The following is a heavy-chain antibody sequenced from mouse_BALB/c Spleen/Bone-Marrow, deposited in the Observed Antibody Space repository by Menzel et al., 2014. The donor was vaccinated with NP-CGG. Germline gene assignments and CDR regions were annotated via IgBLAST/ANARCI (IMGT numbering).Heavy chain of an antibody. J-gene: IGHJ4*01. CDR3: VRHDGYYAMDY. CDR2: IRSKSNNYAT. Sequence: EVKLVESGGGLVQPKGSLKLSCAASGFTFNTYAMNWVRQAPGKGLGWVARIRSKSNNYATYYADSVKDRFTISRDDSQSMLYLQMNNLKTEDTAMYYCVRHDGYYAMDYWGQGTSVTVSS. CDR1: GFTFNTYA. D-gene: IGHD2-3*01. V-gene: IGHV10-1*02.